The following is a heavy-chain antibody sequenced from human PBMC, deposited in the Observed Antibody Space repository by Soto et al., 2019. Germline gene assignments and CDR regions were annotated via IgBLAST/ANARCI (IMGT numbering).Heavy chain of an antibody. Sequence: GGSLRLSCAASGFTFSSYSMSWVRQSPGKGLEWVSYITSSSSTLYYADSVEGRFTISRDNAKNSLYLQMNSLRDEDTAVYYCARVYYYDSSALFDPWGQGTLVTVSS. CDR3: ARVYYYDSSALFDP. D-gene: IGHD3-22*01. J-gene: IGHJ5*02. CDR1: GFTFSSYS. V-gene: IGHV3-48*02. CDR2: ITSSSSTL.